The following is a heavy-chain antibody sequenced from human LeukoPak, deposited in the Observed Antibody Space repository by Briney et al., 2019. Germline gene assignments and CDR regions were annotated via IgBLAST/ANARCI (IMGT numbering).Heavy chain of an antibody. CDR3: ARVAGQDYYYYYMDV. J-gene: IGHJ6*03. V-gene: IGHV4-59*01. CDR2: IYHSGST. D-gene: IGHD6-19*01. Sequence: DPSETLSLTCTVSGGSISTYYWSWIRQPPGKGLEWIGYIYHSGSTNYNPSLKSRVTISVDTSQNQFYLKLSSVTAADTAVYYCARVAGQDYYYYYMDVWGKGTTVTISS. CDR1: GGSISTYY.